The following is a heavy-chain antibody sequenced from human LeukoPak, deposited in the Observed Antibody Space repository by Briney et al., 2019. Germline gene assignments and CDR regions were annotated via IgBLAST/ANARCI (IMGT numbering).Heavy chain of an antibody. V-gene: IGHV1-69*01. CDR1: GDTFSSYT. D-gene: IGHD6-19*01. CDR3: ARSGWQTRDFDH. J-gene: IGHJ4*02. Sequence: SVKASCKASGDTFSSYTITWVRQAPGQGLEWMGGIIPIFDTANYAQKFQGRVTITADDSTSTAYMELSSLTSEDTAVYYCARSGWQTRDFDHWGQGTLVTVSS. CDR2: IIPIFDTA.